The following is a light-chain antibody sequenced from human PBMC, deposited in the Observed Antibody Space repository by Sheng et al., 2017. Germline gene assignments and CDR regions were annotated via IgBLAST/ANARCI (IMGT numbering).Light chain of an antibody. V-gene: IGKV3-20*01. CDR2: GAS. J-gene: IGKJ3*01. CDR3: QQYGSSRIFT. CDR1: QSVSSSY. Sequence: EIVLTQSPGTLSLSPGERATLSCRASQSVSSSYLAWYQQKPGQAPRLLIYGASSRATGIPDRFSGSGSGTDFTLTISRLEPEDFAVYYCQQYGSSRIFTFGPWDQKWISN.